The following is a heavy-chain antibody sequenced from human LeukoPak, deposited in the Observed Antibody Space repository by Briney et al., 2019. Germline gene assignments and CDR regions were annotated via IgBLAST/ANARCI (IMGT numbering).Heavy chain of an antibody. CDR1: GFTFSSYS. D-gene: IGHD2-2*01. CDR3: AGYCSSVSCRNIDY. V-gene: IGHV3-48*04. Sequence: GGSLRLSCAASGFTFSSYSMNWVRQAPGKGLEWVSYISSSSSAMYYADSVKGRFIISRDNAKNSLYLQMNSLRAEDTAVYYCAGYCSSVSCRNIDYWGQGTLVTVSS. CDR2: ISSSSSAM. J-gene: IGHJ4*02.